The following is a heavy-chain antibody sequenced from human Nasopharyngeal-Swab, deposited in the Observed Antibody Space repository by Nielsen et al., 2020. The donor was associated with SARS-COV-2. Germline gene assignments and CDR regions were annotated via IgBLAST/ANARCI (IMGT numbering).Heavy chain of an antibody. Sequence: SETLSLTCAVSGGSFSGYYWSWIRQPPGKGLEWIGEVNHSGSTYYNPSLKSRVTISVDTSKNQFSLKLSSVTAADTAVYYCARGKNYVWGTYRYNGWFDPWGQGTLSPSPQ. J-gene: IGHJ5*02. CDR1: GGSFSGYY. CDR3: ARGKNYVWGTYRYNGWFDP. D-gene: IGHD3-16*02. CDR2: VNHSGST. V-gene: IGHV4-34*01.